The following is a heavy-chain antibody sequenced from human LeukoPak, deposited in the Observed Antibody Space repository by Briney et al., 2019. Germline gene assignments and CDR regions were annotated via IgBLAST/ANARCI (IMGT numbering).Heavy chain of an antibody. D-gene: IGHD5-18*01. Sequence: GGSLRLSCAASGFTFSSYSMNWVRQAPGKGLEWVSYISSSSSTIYYADSVKGRFTISRDNAKNSLYLQMNSLRAEDTAVYYCARDQGNGYSYGSFDYWGQGTLVTVSS. CDR2: ISSSSSTI. CDR1: GFTFSSYS. CDR3: ARDQGNGYSYGSFDY. J-gene: IGHJ4*02. V-gene: IGHV3-48*01.